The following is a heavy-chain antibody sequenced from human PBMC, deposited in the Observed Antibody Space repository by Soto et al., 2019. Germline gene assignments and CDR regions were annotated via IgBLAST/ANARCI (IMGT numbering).Heavy chain of an antibody. CDR1: GFIFSSYG. CDR2: ISYDGSDK. Sequence: GGSLRLSCAGSGFIFSSYGMHWVRQAPGRGLEWVAVISYDGSDKYYGDSVKGRFTISRDDSKNTLYLQMNSLRVEDTAIYYCAKTAGYDYVWGSSGLDPWGQGTLVTVSS. V-gene: IGHV3-30*18. J-gene: IGHJ5*02. CDR3: AKTAGYDYVWGSSGLDP. D-gene: IGHD3-16*01.